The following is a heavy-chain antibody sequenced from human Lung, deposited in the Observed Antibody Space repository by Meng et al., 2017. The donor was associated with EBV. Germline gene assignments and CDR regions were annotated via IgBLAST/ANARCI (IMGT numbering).Heavy chain of an antibody. V-gene: IGHV1-18*01. Sequence: QVAVVRSGAGVKKPGASLKVSCKASGYTFTSYGISWARQAPGQGLEWMGWISAYNGNTNYAQKLQGRVTMTTDTSTSTAYMELRSLRSDDTAVYYCAASSSSWYQNWFDPWGQGTLVTVSS. CDR3: AASSSSWYQNWFDP. D-gene: IGHD6-13*01. J-gene: IGHJ5*02. CDR1: GYTFTSYG. CDR2: ISAYNGNT.